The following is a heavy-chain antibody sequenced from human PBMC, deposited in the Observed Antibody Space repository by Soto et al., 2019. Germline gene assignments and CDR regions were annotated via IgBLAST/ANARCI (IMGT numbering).Heavy chain of an antibody. V-gene: IGHV1-18*04. CDR2: ISAYSGNT. CDR3: ARVVKAGDYGDYGRYYFDY. CDR1: GYTFTTYG. D-gene: IGHD4-17*01. Sequence: QVQLVQSGVEVKKPGASVKVSCKASGYTFTTYGITWVRQAPGQGLEWMGWISAYSGNTNYAQKLQGRLTVTTDTSTNTAYMDLRSLRSDDTAVYYCARVVKAGDYGDYGRYYFDYWGHGTLVTVSS. J-gene: IGHJ4*01.